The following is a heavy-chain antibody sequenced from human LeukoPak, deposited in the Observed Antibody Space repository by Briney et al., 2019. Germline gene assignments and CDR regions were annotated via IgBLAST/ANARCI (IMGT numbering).Heavy chain of an antibody. Sequence: SETLSLTCAVYGGSFSGYYWSWIRQPPGKGLEWIGEINHSGSTNYNPSLKSRVTISVDTSKNRFSLKLSSVTAADTAVYYCARDPLIVALDYWGQGNLVTVSP. D-gene: IGHD5-12*01. CDR3: ARDPLIVALDY. J-gene: IGHJ4*02. CDR2: INHSGST. CDR1: GGSFSGYY. V-gene: IGHV4-34*01.